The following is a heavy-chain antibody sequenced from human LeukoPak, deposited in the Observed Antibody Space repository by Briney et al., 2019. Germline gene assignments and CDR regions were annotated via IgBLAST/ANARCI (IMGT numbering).Heavy chain of an antibody. CDR1: GFTFSSYA. CDR3: AKDPAGSPYGGYPIDY. Sequence: GGSLRLSCAASGFTFSSYAMSWVRQAPGKGLEWVSVISGSGVSTYYADSVKGRFTISRDNSKNTLYLQMNSLRAEDTAVYYCAKDPAGSPYGGYPIDYWGQGTLVTVSS. V-gene: IGHV3-23*01. D-gene: IGHD5-12*01. J-gene: IGHJ4*02. CDR2: ISGSGVST.